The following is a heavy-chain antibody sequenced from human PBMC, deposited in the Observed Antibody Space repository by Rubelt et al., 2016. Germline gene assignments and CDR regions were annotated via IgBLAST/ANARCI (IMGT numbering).Heavy chain of an antibody. CDR3: ARASSGYTGGWFDP. V-gene: IGHV3-66*03. CDR2: IYSGGST. D-gene: IGHD3-22*01. Sequence: EVQLVASGGGLIQLGGSLRLSCAASGFTVSSNYMSWVRQAPGKGLEWVSVIYSGGSTYYADSVKGRFTISRENSKKSLYLEMNSLRAEDTAVYYCARASSGYTGGWFDPWGQGTLVTVSS. CDR1: GFTVSSNY. J-gene: IGHJ5*02.